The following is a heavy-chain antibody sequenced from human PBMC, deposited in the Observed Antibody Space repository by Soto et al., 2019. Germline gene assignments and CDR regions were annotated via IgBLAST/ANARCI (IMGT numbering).Heavy chain of an antibody. CDR3: AKKASCGSTGCYLPNVYYNFYGMDV. Sequence: EVQLLESGGGLVQPGGTPRLSCAASGFAFGDSVMSWVRQAPGKGLEWISSITTGGSSMYYADSVKVRFTVARDDLKNTLYLQMKSLRAEDTAIYYCAKKASCGSTGCYLPNVYYNFYGMDVWGQGTAVTVSS. CDR2: ITTGGSSM. CDR1: GFAFGDSV. D-gene: IGHD2-2*01. V-gene: IGHV3-23*01. J-gene: IGHJ6*02.